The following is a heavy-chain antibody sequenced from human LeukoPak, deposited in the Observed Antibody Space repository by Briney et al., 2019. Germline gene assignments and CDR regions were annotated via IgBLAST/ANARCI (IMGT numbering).Heavy chain of an antibody. CDR2: INPNSGGT. J-gene: IGHJ6*02. D-gene: IGHD6-13*01. CDR3: ARVAGDYGMDV. Sequence: ASVKVSCKASGYTFTGYYMHWVRQAPGQGLEWMGLINPNSGGTNYAQKFQGRVTMTSDTSINTAYMELSRLRFDDTAVYYCARVAGDYGMDVWGQGTTVTVSS. V-gene: IGHV1-2*02. CDR1: GYTFTGYY.